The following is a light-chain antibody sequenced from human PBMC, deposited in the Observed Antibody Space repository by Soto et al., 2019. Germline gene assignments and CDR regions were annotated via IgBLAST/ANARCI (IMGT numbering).Light chain of an antibody. CDR1: SSDVGNYNL. V-gene: IGLV2-23*01. Sequence: QSALTQPASVSGSPGQSITISCTGTSSDVGNYNLVSWYQQHPGKAPKLIIYEDTKRPSGVSNRFSGSKAGNTASLTISGLQAEDEADYYCCSYADSSTYVFGTGTKLTVL. J-gene: IGLJ1*01. CDR2: EDT. CDR3: CSYADSSTYV.